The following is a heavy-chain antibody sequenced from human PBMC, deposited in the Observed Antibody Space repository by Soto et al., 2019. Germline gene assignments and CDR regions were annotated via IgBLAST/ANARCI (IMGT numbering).Heavy chain of an antibody. V-gene: IGHV1-2*02. CDR2: IGPESGAT. D-gene: IGHD5-12*01. CDR1: GYTFTGHY. Sequence: ASVKVSCKASGYTFTGHYIHWVRQAPEQGPEWMGEIGPESGATRYAQKFQGRVTMTRDMSITTVYMELNNLSPDDAAVYYCGRGRSGQIVVFYWGQGTPVTVSS. CDR3: GRGRSGQIVVFY. J-gene: IGHJ4*02.